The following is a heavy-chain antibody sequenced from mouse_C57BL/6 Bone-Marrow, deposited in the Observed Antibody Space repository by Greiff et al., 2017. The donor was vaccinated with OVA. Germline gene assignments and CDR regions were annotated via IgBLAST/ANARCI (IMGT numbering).Heavy chain of an antibody. CDR2: IYPGSGST. J-gene: IGHJ1*03. CDR1: GYTFTSYW. CDR3: ASPHPGYWYFDV. Sequence: VQLQQPGAELVKPGASVKMSCKASGYTFTSYWITWVKQRPGQGLEWIGDIYPGSGSTNYNEKFKSKATLTVDTSSSTAYMQLSSLTSEDSAVYYCASPHPGYWYFDVWGTGTTVTVSS. V-gene: IGHV1-55*01.